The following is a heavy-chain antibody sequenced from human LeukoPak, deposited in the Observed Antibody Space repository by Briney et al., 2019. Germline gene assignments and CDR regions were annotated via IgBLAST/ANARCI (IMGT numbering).Heavy chain of an antibody. CDR1: GYTFTSYY. CDR2: INPSGGST. Sequence: ASVKVSCKASGYTFTSYYMHWVRQAPGQGLEWMGIINPSGGSTSYAQKFQGRVTMTRGTSTSTVYMELSSLRSEDTAVYYCARASSGHGSSEEIDYWGQGTLVTVSS. V-gene: IGHV1-46*01. CDR3: ARASSGHGSSEEIDY. J-gene: IGHJ4*02. D-gene: IGHD6-6*01.